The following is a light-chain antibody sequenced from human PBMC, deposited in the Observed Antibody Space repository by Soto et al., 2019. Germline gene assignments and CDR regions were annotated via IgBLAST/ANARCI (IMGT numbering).Light chain of an antibody. J-gene: IGKJ4*02. Sequence: EIVLTQSPGILSLSPGERASLSCRASQSVSSDYLAWYQQKPGEAPRLLIYGASSRATGIPDRFSGSGSGKDFSLTVSRLEPEDFAVYYWQLYGSSHLTFGGGPRVQIK. CDR2: GAS. V-gene: IGKV3-20*01. CDR1: QSVSSDY. CDR3: QLYGSSHLT.